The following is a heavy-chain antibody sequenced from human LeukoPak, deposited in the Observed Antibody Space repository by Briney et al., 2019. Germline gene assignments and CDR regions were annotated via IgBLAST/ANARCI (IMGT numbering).Heavy chain of an antibody. D-gene: IGHD6-13*01. Sequence: SETLSLTCAVYVGSLSGYYWSWIRQPPGKGLEWIGEINHSGITNYNPSLKSRVTISVDTSNNQFSLRVSSVTAADTAVYYCARLGGAAAGGGAIFDPWGQGTLVTVSS. CDR1: VGSLSGYY. J-gene: IGHJ5*02. CDR2: INHSGIT. CDR3: ARLGGAAAGGGAIFDP. V-gene: IGHV4-34*01.